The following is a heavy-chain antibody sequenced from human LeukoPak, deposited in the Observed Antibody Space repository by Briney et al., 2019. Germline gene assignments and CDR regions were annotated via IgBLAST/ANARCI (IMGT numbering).Heavy chain of an antibody. CDR1: GFTFSSYG. V-gene: IGHV3-30*18. Sequence: GGSLRLSCTASGFTFSSYGMHWVRQAPGKGLEWVAVISYDGSNKYYADSVKGRFTISRDNSKNTLYLQMNSLRAEDTAVYYCAKDISGWYGSFAFDIWGQGTMVTVSS. D-gene: IGHD6-19*01. CDR3: AKDISGWYGSFAFDI. J-gene: IGHJ3*02. CDR2: ISYDGSNK.